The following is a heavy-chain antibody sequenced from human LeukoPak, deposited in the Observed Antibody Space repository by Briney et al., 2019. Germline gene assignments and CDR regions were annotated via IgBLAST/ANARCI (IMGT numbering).Heavy chain of an antibody. Sequence: GESLKISCKGSGYSFTSYWIGWVRQMPGKGLEWMGIIYPGDSDTRYSPSFQGQVTISADKSISTAYLQWSSLKASDTAMYYCARIGPLPYFYPRIQPASNKAPLDYWGQGTLVTVSS. D-gene: IGHD2/OR15-2a*01. V-gene: IGHV5-51*01. CDR3: ARIGPLPYFYPRIQPASNKAPLDY. J-gene: IGHJ4*02. CDR2: IYPGDSDT. CDR1: GYSFTSYW.